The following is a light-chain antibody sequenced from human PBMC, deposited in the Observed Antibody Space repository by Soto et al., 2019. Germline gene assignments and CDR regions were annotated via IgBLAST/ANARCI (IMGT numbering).Light chain of an antibody. Sequence: EIVLTQSPGTLSLSPGERATLPCRPSQSVSSSYLAWYQQKPGQAPRLLIYGASSRATGIPDRFSGSGFGTDFTLTISRLEPEDFAVYYCQQYGSSPQTFGQGTKV. CDR1: QSVSSSY. V-gene: IGKV3-20*01. CDR2: GAS. CDR3: QQYGSSPQT. J-gene: IGKJ1*01.